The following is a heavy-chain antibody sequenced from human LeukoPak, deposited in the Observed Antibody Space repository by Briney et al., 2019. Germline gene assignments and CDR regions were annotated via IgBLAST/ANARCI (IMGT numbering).Heavy chain of an antibody. Sequence: SETLSLTCTVSGGSISSSSYYWGWIRQPPGKGLEWIGSTYYSGSTYYNPSLKSRVTISVDTSKNQFSLKMNSVTAADTAVYYCARTDAFDNWFDPWGQGTLVTVSS. CDR3: ARTDAFDNWFDP. V-gene: IGHV4-39*07. J-gene: IGHJ5*02. CDR2: TYYSGST. CDR1: GGSISSSSYY.